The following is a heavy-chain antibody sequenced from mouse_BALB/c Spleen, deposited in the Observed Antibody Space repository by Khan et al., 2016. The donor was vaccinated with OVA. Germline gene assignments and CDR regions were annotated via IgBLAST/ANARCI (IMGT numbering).Heavy chain of an antibody. Sequence: EVKLLESGGGLVQPGGSLKLSCAASGFDFSRYWMSWVRQAPGKGLEWIGEINPDSSTINYTPSLKDKFIISRDNAKNTLYLQMSKVRSKDTALYYCAGPYRYDGRAWFAYWGQGTLVTVSA. CDR3: AGPYRYDGRAWFAY. J-gene: IGHJ3*01. CDR1: GFDFSRYW. CDR2: INPDSSTI. D-gene: IGHD2-14*01. V-gene: IGHV4-1*02.